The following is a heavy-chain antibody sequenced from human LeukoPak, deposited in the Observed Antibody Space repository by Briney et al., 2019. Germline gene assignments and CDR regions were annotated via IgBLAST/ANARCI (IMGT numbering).Heavy chain of an antibody. CDR2: ISYDGSNK. J-gene: IGHJ4*02. V-gene: IGHV3-30*04. D-gene: IGHD3-22*01. Sequence: GRSLRPSCAASGFTFSSYAMHWVRQAPGKGLEWVAVISYDGSNKYYADSVKGRFTISRDNSKNTLYLQMNSLRAEDTAVYYCARDPLDSSGYSYYFDYWGQGTLVTVSS. CDR1: GFTFSSYA. CDR3: ARDPLDSSGYSYYFDY.